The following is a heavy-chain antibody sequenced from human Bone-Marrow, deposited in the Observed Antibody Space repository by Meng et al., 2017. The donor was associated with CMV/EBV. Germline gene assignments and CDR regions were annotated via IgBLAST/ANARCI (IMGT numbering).Heavy chain of an antibody. CDR3: ARDSGVYGMDV. D-gene: IGHD3-10*01. Sequence: SEPLSLTCAVYGGSFSGYYWSCIRQPPGKGLEWIGEINQSGSTNYNPSLKSRVTISVDTSKNQFSLKLSSVTAADTAVYYCARDSGVYGMDVWGQGTTVTVSS. J-gene: IGHJ6*02. CDR1: GGSFSGYY. V-gene: IGHV4-34*01. CDR2: INQSGST.